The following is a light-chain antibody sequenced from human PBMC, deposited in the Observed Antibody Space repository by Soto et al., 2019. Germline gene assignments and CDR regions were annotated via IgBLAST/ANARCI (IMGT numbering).Light chain of an antibody. V-gene: IGLV2-14*03. Sequence: QSALTQPASVSGSPGQSITISCTGTNSDVGGYHHVSWYRQYPGNAPQLIIYDVTTRPSGVSDRISGSKSGNTASLTISGLQAEDEADYYCSSYTSRSTLVAFGGGTKLTV. CDR3: SSYTSRSTLVA. CDR2: DVT. J-gene: IGLJ2*01. CDR1: NSDVGGYHH.